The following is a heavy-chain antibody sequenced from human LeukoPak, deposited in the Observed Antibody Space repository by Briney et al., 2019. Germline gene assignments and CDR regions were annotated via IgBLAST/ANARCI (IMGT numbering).Heavy chain of an antibody. J-gene: IGHJ4*02. CDR1: GGSISSYY. D-gene: IGHD2-15*01. CDR3: ARYIGEAYYFDY. CDR2: IYYSGST. Sequence: PSETLSLTCTVSGGSISSYYWSWIRQPPGKGLEWIGYIYYSGSTNYNPSLKSRVTLSVDTSKNQFSLKLSSVTAADTAVYYCARYIGEAYYFDYWGQGTLVTVSS. V-gene: IGHV4-59*12.